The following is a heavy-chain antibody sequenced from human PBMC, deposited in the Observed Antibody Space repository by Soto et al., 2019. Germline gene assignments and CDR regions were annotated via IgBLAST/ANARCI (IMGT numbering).Heavy chain of an antibody. CDR3: AKGRQNLSFFDN. CDR1: GFTFSSYG. Sequence: GWYLRLSCAAAGFTFSSYGMHWVRQAPGKGLAWVAVLSYDGSNKYYADSVKGRFTISRDNSKNTLYLQMNSLRAEDTAVYYCAKGRQNLSFFDNWGPVTLVIVSS. D-gene: IGHD6-6*01. CDR2: LSYDGSNK. V-gene: IGHV3-30*18. J-gene: IGHJ4*02.